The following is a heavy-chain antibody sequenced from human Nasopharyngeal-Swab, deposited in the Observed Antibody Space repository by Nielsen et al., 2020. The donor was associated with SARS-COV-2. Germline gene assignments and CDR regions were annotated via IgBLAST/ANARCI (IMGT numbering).Heavy chain of an antibody. Sequence: GESLKISCAASGFTFSSYSMNWVRQAPGKGLEWVSYISSIGRTIYYEDSVKGRFTISRDNAKNSLFLQMNSLRDEDTAVYYCARVADYGDKSRFQPLPYWGRGTLVTVSS. CDR1: GFTFSSYS. CDR3: ARVADYGDKSRFQPLPY. D-gene: IGHD4-17*01. CDR2: ISSIGRTI. V-gene: IGHV3-48*02. J-gene: IGHJ4*02.